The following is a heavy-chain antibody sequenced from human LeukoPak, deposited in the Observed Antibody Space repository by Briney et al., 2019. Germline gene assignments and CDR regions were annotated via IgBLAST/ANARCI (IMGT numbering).Heavy chain of an antibody. CDR1: GGSISSGSYY. CDR3: AREGLYYYDTHGHWYFDL. D-gene: IGHD3-22*01. CDR2: IYTSGST. V-gene: IGHV4-61*09. J-gene: IGHJ2*01. Sequence: PSETLSLTCTVSGGSISSGSYYWSWIRQPAGKGLEWIGHIYTSGSTNYNPSLKSRVTISVDTSKNQFSLKLSSVTAADTAVYYCAREGLYYYDTHGHWYFDLWGRGTLVTVSS.